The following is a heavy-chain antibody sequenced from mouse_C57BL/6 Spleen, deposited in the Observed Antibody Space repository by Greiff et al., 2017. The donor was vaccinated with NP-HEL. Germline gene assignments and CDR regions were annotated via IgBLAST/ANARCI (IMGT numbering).Heavy chain of an antibody. D-gene: IGHD2-4*01. V-gene: IGHV1-54*01. Sequence: QVQLQQSGAELVRPGTSVKVSCKASGYAFTNYLIEWVKQRPGQGLEWIGVINPGSGGTNYNEKFKGKATLTADKSSSTAYMQLSSLTSEDSAVYFCARSWRLPFAYWGQGTLVTVSA. J-gene: IGHJ3*01. CDR2: INPGSGGT. CDR1: GYAFTNYL. CDR3: ARSWRLPFAY.